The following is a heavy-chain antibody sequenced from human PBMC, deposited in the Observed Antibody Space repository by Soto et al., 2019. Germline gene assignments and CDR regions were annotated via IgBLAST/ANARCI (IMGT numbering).Heavy chain of an antibody. CDR3: ATPSPAFDF. J-gene: IGHJ4*02. V-gene: IGHV1-18*01. Sequence: ASVKASCKTSGYTFTSFGIAWVRQAPGQGLEWMGWISTSKGNTNYAQKFQGRVTMTTDTPTSTAYMELRSLRSDDTALYSYATPSPAFDFWGQGTLVTASS. CDR1: GYTFTSFG. CDR2: ISTSKGNT.